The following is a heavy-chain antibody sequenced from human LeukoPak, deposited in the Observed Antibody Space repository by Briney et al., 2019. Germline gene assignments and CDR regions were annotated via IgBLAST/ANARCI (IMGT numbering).Heavy chain of an antibody. V-gene: IGHV4-59*08. CDR3: ARHLVYGSGTQPYFDY. Sequence: SETLSLTCTVSGGSISSYYWSWIRQPPGKALEWIAYIYYSGSTNYNPSLKSRVTISVDTSKNQFSLKLYSVTAADTAVYYCARHLVYGSGTQPYFDYWGQGTLVTVSS. D-gene: IGHD3-10*01. J-gene: IGHJ4*02. CDR1: GGSISSYY. CDR2: IYYSGST.